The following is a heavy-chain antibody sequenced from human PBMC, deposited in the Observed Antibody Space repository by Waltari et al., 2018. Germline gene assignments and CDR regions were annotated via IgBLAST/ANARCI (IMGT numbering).Heavy chain of an antibody. J-gene: IGHJ6*03. V-gene: IGHV3-48*03. CDR2: ISSGSEII. CDR1: GFSFSHYE. Sequence: EVQLVESGGGLVQPGGSLRLSCVGSGFSFSHYEMNWVRQAPGKGLEWISYISSGSEIIYYADSVKGRSTISRDNAKNSLYLEMHNLRAEDTATYFCARDPRATDYYYYMDVWGKGTTVTVSS. CDR3: ARDPRATDYYYYMDV.